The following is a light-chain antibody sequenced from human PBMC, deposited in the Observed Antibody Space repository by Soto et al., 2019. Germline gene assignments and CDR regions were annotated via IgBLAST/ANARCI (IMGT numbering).Light chain of an antibody. CDR2: EVS. J-gene: IGLJ1*01. CDR1: SSDVGSYNL. CDR3: CSYAGSSTYV. V-gene: IGLV2-23*02. Sequence: QSALTQPASVSGSPGQSITISCTGTSSDVGSYNLVSWYQQHPGKAPKLMIYEVSKRPSGVSNRFSGPKSGNTASLTISGLQAEDEAYYYCCSYAGSSTYVFGTGTKLTVL.